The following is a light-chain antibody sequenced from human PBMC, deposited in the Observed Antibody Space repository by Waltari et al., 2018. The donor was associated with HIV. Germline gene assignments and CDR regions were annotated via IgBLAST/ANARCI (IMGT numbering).Light chain of an antibody. J-gene: IGLJ3*02. V-gene: IGLV10-54*01. Sequence: QAGLTQPSSVSRGLKETATLTCTGNSDNVGNQGAAWLQQHQGQPTKLISYRSTKRPSGISERFSASKSGNTASLTISGVQAEDEGDYYCSAWDSRLSDWMFGGGTKLTVL. CDR1: SDNVGNQG. CDR3: SAWDSRLSDWM. CDR2: RST.